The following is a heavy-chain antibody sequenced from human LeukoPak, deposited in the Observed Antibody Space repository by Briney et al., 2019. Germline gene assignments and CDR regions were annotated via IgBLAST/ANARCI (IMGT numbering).Heavy chain of an antibody. CDR2: VSDGGRT. V-gene: IGHV4-59*01. CDR1: GGSITSYY. D-gene: IGHD1-14*01. J-gene: IGHJ4*02. Sequence: SETLSLTCSVSGGSITSYYWSWIRQPPGKGLEWIGHVSDGGRTNYSPPLRSRVSISVDTSKNQFSLKLNSVTAADTAVYFCARASTTFDDWGQGTLVTVSS. CDR3: ARASTTFDD.